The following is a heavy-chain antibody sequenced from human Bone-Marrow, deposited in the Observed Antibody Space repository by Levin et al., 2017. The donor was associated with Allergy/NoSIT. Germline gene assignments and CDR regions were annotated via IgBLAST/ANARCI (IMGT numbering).Heavy chain of an antibody. CDR1: GASVSNGDYY. CDR3: VGGWSYFDN. Sequence: PSETLSLTCTVSGASVSNGDYYWSWIRQAPGRGLEWIGYIYYSGSTYYTPSLKSRVAISIDTSNNQFYLNLNSVTAADSGFYYCVGGWSYFDNWGQGILVSVSS. CDR2: IYYSGST. V-gene: IGHV4-30-4*01. J-gene: IGHJ4*02.